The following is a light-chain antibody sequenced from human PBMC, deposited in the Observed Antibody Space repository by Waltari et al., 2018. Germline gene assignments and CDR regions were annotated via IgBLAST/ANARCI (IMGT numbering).Light chain of an antibody. J-gene: IGKJ1*01. CDR2: AAS. CDR1: QSVSKY. CDR3: QNHERLPAT. V-gene: IGKV3-11*01. Sequence: SCEALQSVSKYLAGYQQRPGHAPRLLIYAASTRATGVPDRFSGSGYGTDFTLTISRLEPEDFAVYYCQNHERLPATFGQGTKVEIK.